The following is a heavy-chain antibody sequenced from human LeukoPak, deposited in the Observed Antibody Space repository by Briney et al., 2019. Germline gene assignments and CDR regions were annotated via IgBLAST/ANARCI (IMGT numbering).Heavy chain of an antibody. V-gene: IGHV3-66*01. J-gene: IGHJ4*02. CDR2: IYDDGRT. CDR1: GFTVSTTL. CDR3: ARGGIQVSGIDEFDY. D-gene: IGHD6-19*01. Sequence: GGSLRLTCTVSGFTVSTTLMDWVRQAPGKGLEWVSLIYDDGRTVYGDSVRGRFTISRDTSKNMVYLQMNSLRAEDTAVYYCARGGIQVSGIDEFDYWGQGTLVTVSS.